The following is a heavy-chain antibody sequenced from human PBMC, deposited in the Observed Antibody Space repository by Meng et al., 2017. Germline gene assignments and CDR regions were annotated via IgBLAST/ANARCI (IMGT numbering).Heavy chain of an antibody. CDR3: ATMVVGSYFYAFDI. CDR1: GYTLTELS. J-gene: IGHJ3*02. CDR2: FDPEDGET. D-gene: IGHD1-26*01. V-gene: IGHV1-24*01. Sequence: ASVKVSCKVSGYTLTELSMHWVRQAPGKGLEWMGGFDPEDGETIYAQKFQGRVTMTEDTSTDTAYMELSSLRSEDTAVYYCATMVVGSYFYAFDIWGQGTMVTVSS.